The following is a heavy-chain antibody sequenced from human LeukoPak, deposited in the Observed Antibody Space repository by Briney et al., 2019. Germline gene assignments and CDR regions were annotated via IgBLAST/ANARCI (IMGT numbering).Heavy chain of an antibody. D-gene: IGHD3-10*01. J-gene: IGHJ4*02. CDR1: GGSISSSSYY. CDR2: IYYSGST. CDR3: ARLRGDYGSGFPDY. Sequence: SETLSLTCTVSGGSISSSSYYWGWIRQPPGKGLEWIGSIYYSGSTYYNPSLKSRVTISVDTSKNQFSLKLSSVTAADTAVYYCARLRGDYGSGFPDYWGQGTLVTVSS. V-gene: IGHV4-39*01.